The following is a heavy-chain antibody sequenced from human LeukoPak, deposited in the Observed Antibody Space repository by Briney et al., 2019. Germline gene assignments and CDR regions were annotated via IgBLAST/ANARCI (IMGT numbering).Heavy chain of an antibody. V-gene: IGHV1-8*03. J-gene: IGHJ6*03. CDR3: ARRAVDNSYYYYMDV. Sequence: GASVKVSCKASGYTFTGKYLHWVRQVTGQGLEWMGWMNPKSGNTGYAQKFQGRVTITRNTSISTAYMEVSSLRYEDTAVYYCARRAVDNSYYYYMDVWGKGTTVTVSS. D-gene: IGHD6-19*01. CDR1: GYTFTGKY. CDR2: MNPKSGNT.